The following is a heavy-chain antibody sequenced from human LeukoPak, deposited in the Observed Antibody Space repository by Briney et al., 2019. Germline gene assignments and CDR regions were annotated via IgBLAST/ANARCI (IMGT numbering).Heavy chain of an antibody. Sequence: GESLKISCKGSIKSYWIAWVRQMPGKGLEWMGIIYPGDSDTRYSPSFQGQVTISVDESINTAYLQWSSLKASDTAIYFCARHRDAGYHNRALDVWGQGTTVTVSS. V-gene: IGHV5-51*01. CDR2: IYPGDSDT. CDR3: ARHRDAGYHNRALDV. J-gene: IGHJ6*02. D-gene: IGHD2-2*03. CDR1: IKSYW.